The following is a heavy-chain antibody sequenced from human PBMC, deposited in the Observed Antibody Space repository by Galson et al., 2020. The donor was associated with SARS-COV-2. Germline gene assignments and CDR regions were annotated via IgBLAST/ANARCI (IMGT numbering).Heavy chain of an antibody. J-gene: IGHJ3*02. CDR1: GYTFTSYA. D-gene: IGHD6-19*01. Sequence: ASVKVSCKASGYTFTSYAMHWVRQAPGQRLKWMGWINAGNGNTKYSQKFQGRVTITRDTSASTAYMELSSLRSEDTAVYYCARKSYYSGYSSGWEDDAFDIWGQGTMVTVSS. CDR3: ARKSYYSGYSSGWEDDAFDI. V-gene: IGHV1-3*01. CDR2: INAGNGNT.